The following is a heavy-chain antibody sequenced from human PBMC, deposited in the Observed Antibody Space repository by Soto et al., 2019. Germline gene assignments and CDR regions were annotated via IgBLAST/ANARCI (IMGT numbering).Heavy chain of an antibody. Sequence: PSETLSLTCVVYGGSFSDYHWNWIRQPPGKGLEWIGEINHGGSTNYNPSLKSRVTISVDMSKNQFSLKLSSVTAADTAVYYCARGRAVSGDYDDYFDYWGQGTLVTVSS. CDR3: ARGRAVSGDYDDYFDY. CDR2: INHGGST. D-gene: IGHD4-17*01. J-gene: IGHJ4*02. CDR1: GGSFSDYH. V-gene: IGHV4-34*01.